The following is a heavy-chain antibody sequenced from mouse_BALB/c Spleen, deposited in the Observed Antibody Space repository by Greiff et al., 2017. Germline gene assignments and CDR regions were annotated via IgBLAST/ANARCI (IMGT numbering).Heavy chain of an antibody. D-gene: IGHD2-1*01. J-gene: IGHJ4*01. CDR1: GFTFSSFG. V-gene: IGHV5-17*02. CDR3: ARGGNYVCYAMDY. Sequence: EVKLMESGGGLVQPGGSRKLSCAASGFTFSSFGMHWVRQAPEKGLEWVAYISSGSSTIYYADTVKGRFTISRDNPKNTLFLQMTSLRSEDTAMYYCARGGNYVCYAMDYWGQGTSVTVSS. CDR2: ISSGSSTI.